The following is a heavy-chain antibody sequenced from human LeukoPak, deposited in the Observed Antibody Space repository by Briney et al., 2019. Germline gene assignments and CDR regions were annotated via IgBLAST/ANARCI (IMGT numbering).Heavy chain of an antibody. CDR2: ISSSGSTI. D-gene: IGHD1-14*01. J-gene: IGHJ3*02. CDR3: ARTYIRTAFDI. Sequence: GGSLRLSCTASGFTSSNAWMTWVRQVPGKGLEWVSYISSSGSTIYYADSVKGRFTISRDNAKNSLYLQMNSLRAEDTAVYYCARTYIRTAFDIWGQGTMVTVSS. V-gene: IGHV3-48*04. CDR1: GFTSSNAW.